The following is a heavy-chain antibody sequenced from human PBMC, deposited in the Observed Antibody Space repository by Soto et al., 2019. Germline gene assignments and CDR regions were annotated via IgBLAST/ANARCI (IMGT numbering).Heavy chain of an antibody. CDR1: GFSFGVSGVG. V-gene: IGHV2-5*01. Sequence: QITLKESGPTLVKPTQTLTLTCTFSGFSFGVSGVGVGWIRHPPGRALEWLGLVFWNDDKRYSPSLESRLTLTQDTSNNQVVLTVTNLDPGDTGTYYCARAYTDDFDHGGQGTLVTVSS. J-gene: IGHJ4*02. CDR2: VFWNDDK. CDR3: ARAYTDDFDH. D-gene: IGHD2-21*01.